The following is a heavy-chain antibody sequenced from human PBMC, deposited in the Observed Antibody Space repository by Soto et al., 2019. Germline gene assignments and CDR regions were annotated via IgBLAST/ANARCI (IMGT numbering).Heavy chain of an antibody. Sequence: QVQLQESGPGLVKPSGTLSLTCAVSSGSISSSNWWSWVRQPPGKGLEWIGEIYHSGSTNYNPSLKSRVTISVDKSKNQFSLTLSSVTAADTAVYYCARRSSNDIVVLPAANWFDPWGQGTLVTVSS. V-gene: IGHV4-4*02. D-gene: IGHD2-2*01. CDR2: IYHSGST. CDR1: SGSISSSNW. J-gene: IGHJ5*02. CDR3: ARRSSNDIVVLPAANWFDP.